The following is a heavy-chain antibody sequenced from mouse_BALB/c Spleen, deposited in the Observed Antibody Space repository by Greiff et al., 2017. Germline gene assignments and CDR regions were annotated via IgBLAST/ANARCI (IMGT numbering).Heavy chain of an antibody. J-gene: IGHJ4*01. Sequence: DVMLVESGGGLVKPGGSLKLSCAASGFTFSSYAMSWVRQTPEKRLEWVASISSGGSTYYPDSVKGRFTISRDNARNILYLQMSSLRSEDTAMYCCARCGNLPYYYAMDYWGQGTSVTVSS. V-gene: IGHV5-6-5*01. CDR2: ISSGGST. CDR3: ARCGNLPYYYAMDY. CDR1: GFTFSSYA. D-gene: IGHD2-1*01.